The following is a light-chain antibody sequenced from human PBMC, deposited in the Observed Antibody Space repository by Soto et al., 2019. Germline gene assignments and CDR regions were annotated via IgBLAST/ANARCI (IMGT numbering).Light chain of an antibody. CDR3: GSYSRSSSRVV. V-gene: IGLV2-14*01. CDR2: GVS. Sequence: QPVLTQPASVSGSPGQSITISCTGTNSDIGDYDHVSWYQQDPGKAPKLMIYGVSNRPSGVSDRFSGSKSGNTASLTISGLQAEDEADYYCGSYSRSSSRVVFGGGTKVTVL. CDR1: NSDIGDYDH. J-gene: IGLJ2*01.